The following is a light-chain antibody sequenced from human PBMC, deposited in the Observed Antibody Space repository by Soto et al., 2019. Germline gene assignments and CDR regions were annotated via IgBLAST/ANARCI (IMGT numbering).Light chain of an antibody. CDR1: QSISSW. CDR3: QQYNSYSRT. CDR2: KAS. Sequence: DIQMTQSPSTRSASVGDRVTITCRASQSISSWLAWYQQKPVKAPKLLIYKASSLESGVPSRFSGSGSGTEFTLTISSLQPDDFATYYCQQYNSYSRTFGQGTKVDIK. J-gene: IGKJ1*01. V-gene: IGKV1-5*03.